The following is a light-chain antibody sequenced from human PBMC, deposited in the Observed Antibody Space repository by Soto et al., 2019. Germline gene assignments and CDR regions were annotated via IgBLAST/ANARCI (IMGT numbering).Light chain of an antibody. CDR3: ASYGSSSV. Sequence: QSALTQPASVSGSPGQSIAISCTGTSSDVGGYNYVSWYQHHPGEAPKLMIYEVSNRPSGVSNRFSGSKSGNTASLTISGLQAEDEADYYCASYGSSSVFGTGTQLTVL. CDR1: SSDVGGYNY. CDR2: EVS. V-gene: IGLV2-14*01. J-gene: IGLJ1*01.